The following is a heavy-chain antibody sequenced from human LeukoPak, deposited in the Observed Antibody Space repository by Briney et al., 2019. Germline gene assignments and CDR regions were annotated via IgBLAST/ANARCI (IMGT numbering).Heavy chain of an antibody. CDR1: GYSISSGYY. CDR2: IYHSEST. CDR3: ARRTHRGATEDY. D-gene: IGHD5-24*01. V-gene: IGHV4-38-2*01. J-gene: IGHJ4*02. Sequence: SETLSLTCAVSGYSISSGYYWGWIRQPPGKGLEWIGSIYHSESTYYNPSLKSRVTISVDTSKNQFSLKLSSVTAADTAVYYCARRTHRGATEDYWGQGTLVTVSS.